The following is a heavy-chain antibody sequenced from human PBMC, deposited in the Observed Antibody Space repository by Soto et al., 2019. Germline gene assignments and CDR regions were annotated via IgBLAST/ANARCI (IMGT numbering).Heavy chain of an antibody. CDR1: GCTFSSYA. D-gene: IGHD2-2*01. J-gene: IGHJ4*02. CDR3: ACLWDIVVAGDY. CDR2: IIPIFGTA. V-gene: IGHV1-69*01. Sequence: QVQLVQAGAEVKKPGSSVKVSCKASGCTFSSYAISWVRQAPGQGLEWMGGIIPIFGTANYVQKFQGRVTITLDDSTRAAYMELSSLRSEARAVYYCACLWDIVVAGDYLGQGTLVTVSS.